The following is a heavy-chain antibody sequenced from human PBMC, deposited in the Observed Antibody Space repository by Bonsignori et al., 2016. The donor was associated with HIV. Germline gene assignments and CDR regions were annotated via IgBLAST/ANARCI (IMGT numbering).Heavy chain of an antibody. D-gene: IGHD1-7*01. J-gene: IGHJ4*02. V-gene: IGHV1-2*02. Sequence: WVRQAPGQGLEWVGWINPNGGATSYAQKFQGRVTMTRDTSISTAYMELSRLTNDDTAVYYCATDDYNSNSFGYWGQGTLVTVSS. CDR2: INPNGGAT. CDR3: ATDDYNSNSFGY.